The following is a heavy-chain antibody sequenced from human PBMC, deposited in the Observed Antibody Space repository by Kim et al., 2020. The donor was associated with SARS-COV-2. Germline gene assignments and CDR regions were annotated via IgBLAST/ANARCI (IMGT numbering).Heavy chain of an antibody. CDR2: IWYDGSNK. CDR3: ARDLGDSGYDQIAY. Sequence: GGSLRLSCAASGFTFSSYGMHWVRQAPGKGLEWVAVIWYDGSNKYYADSVKGRFTISRDNSKNTLYLQMNSLRAEDTAVYYCARDLGDSGYDQIAYWGQGTLVTVSS. D-gene: IGHD5-12*01. V-gene: IGHV3-33*01. J-gene: IGHJ4*02. CDR1: GFTFSSYG.